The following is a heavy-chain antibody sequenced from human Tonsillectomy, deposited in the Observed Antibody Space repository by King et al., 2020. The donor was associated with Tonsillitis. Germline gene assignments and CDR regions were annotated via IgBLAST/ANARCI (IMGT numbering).Heavy chain of an antibody. D-gene: IGHD1/OR15-1a*01. CDR3: TRVRTVGFDAFDI. CDR2: IKSDGSST. J-gene: IGHJ3*02. Sequence: VQLVESGGGLVQPGGSLRLSCAASGFTFSSYWMHWVRQAPGKGLVWFSRIKSDGSSTSYADSVKGRFTISRDNAKNTLYRQMNSLRAEDTAVYFCTRVRTVGFDAFDIWGQGTMVTVSS. CDR1: GFTFSSYW. V-gene: IGHV3-74*01.